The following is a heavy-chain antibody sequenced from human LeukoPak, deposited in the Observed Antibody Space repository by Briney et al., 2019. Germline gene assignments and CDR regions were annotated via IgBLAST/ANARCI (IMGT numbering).Heavy chain of an antibody. CDR1: GFTFSSYW. J-gene: IGHJ4*02. CDR3: ATRWGYSSSYYFDY. CDR2: IKQDGREK. D-gene: IGHD6-6*01. V-gene: IGHV3-7*01. Sequence: GGSLRLSCAASGFTFSSYWMSWVRQAPGKGLEWVANIKQDGREKYYVDSVKGRFTISRDNAKNSLYLQMNSLRAEDTAVYYCATRWGYSSSYYFDYWGQGTLVTVSS.